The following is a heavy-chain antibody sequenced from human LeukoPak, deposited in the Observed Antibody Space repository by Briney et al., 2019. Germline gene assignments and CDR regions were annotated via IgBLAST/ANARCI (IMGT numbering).Heavy chain of an antibody. CDR1: GYTFTSYG. D-gene: IGHD3-3*01. V-gene: IGHV1-18*01. J-gene: IGHJ3*02. Sequence: GASVKVSCKASGYTFTSYGISWVRQAPGQGLEWMGWISAYNGNTNYAQKLQGRVTMTTDTSTSTAYMELRSLRSDGTAVYYCARDQVGVSGVPEDAFDIWGQGTMVTVSS. CDR2: ISAYNGNT. CDR3: ARDQVGVSGVPEDAFDI.